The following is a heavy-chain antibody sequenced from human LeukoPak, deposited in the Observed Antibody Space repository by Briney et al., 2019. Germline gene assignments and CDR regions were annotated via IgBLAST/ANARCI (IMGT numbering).Heavy chain of an antibody. J-gene: IGHJ5*02. CDR1: GFTVSSNE. CDR3: ARSPHIWFAERGWFDP. CDR2: ISGGST. V-gene: IGHV3-38*03. Sequence: GGSLRLSCAASGFTVSSNEMSWVRQAPGKGLEWVSSISGGSTYYADSRKGRFTISRDNSKNTLYLQMNSLRAEDTAVYFCARSPHIWFAERGWFDPWGQGTLVTVSS. D-gene: IGHD3-10*01.